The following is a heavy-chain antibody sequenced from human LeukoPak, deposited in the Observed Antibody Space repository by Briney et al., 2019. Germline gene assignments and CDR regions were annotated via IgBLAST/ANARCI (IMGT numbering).Heavy chain of an antibody. V-gene: IGHV3-66*01. CDR2: IYSGGDT. Sequence: GGSLRLSCAASGFTVSSNYMSWVRQAPGKGLEWVSVIYSGGDTYYADSVKGRFTISRDNSKNTLYLQMNSLRAGDTAVYYCARTPDYGDSLFDYGGQGPLATVS. CDR1: GFTVSSNY. J-gene: IGHJ4*02. D-gene: IGHD4-17*01. CDR3: ARTPDYGDSLFDY.